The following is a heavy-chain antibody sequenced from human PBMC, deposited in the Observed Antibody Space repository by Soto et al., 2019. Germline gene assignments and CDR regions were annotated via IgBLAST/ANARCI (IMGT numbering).Heavy chain of an antibody. CDR1: GGSISSGGYY. J-gene: IGHJ6*02. V-gene: IGHV4-31*03. CDR2: IYYSGST. D-gene: IGHD6-19*01. Sequence: SETLSLTCTASGGSISSGGYYWSWIRQHPGKGLEWIGYIYYSGSTYYNPSLKSRVTISVDTSKNQFSLKLSSVTAADTAVYYCAREGSKSSGWYNYYYYYGMDVWGQGTTVTVSS. CDR3: AREGSKSSGWYNYYYYYGMDV.